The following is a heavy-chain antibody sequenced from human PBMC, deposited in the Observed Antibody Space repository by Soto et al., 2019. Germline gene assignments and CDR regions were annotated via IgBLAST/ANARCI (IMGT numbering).Heavy chain of an antibody. J-gene: IGHJ6*02. CDR2: MGANSGHT. Sequence: QFQLVQSGAEVKKPGASVKVSCTASGYNFTRFGISWVRLAPGHGLEWMGWMGANSGHTSQAQKFQGRLTRTTDASMNTYYVDLRSVTSDDTALYYCWGEGQHKDREDYYLFNSIDVWGQGTAFIVSS. CDR1: GYNFTRFG. CDR3: WGEGQHKDREDYYLFNSIDV. D-gene: IGHD2-15*01. V-gene: IGHV1-18*01.